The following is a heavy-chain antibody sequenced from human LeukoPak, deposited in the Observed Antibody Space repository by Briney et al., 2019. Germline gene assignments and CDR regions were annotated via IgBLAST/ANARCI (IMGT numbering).Heavy chain of an antibody. CDR3: ARGSYNFDY. V-gene: IGHV4-59*01. CDR2: IYYSGST. D-gene: IGHD3-10*01. CDR1: GGSISSYY. Sequence: SETLSLTRIVSGGSISSYYWSWVRQPPGRGLEWIGFIYYSGSTNYNPSLKSRVTISVDTSKSQFSLKLNSVTAADTAVYYCARGSYNFDYWGQGTLVTVSS. J-gene: IGHJ4*02.